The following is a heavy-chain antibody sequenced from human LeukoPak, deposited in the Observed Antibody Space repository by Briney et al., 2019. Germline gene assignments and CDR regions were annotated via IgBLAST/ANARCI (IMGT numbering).Heavy chain of an antibody. J-gene: IGHJ6*02. CDR2: ISSSSSYI. CDR1: GFTFTSYS. CDR3: ASRGPYGSGRRDYYYYGMDV. V-gene: IGHV3-21*01. Sequence: KPGGSLRLSCAASGFTFTSYSINWVRQAPGKGLEWVSFISSSSSYIYYADSLRGRFTISRDNAKNSLYLQMNSLRAEDTAVYYCASRGPYGSGRRDYYYYGMDVWGQGTTVTVSS. D-gene: IGHD3-10*01.